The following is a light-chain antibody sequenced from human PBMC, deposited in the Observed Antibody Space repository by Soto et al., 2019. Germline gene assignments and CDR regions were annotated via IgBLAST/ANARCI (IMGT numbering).Light chain of an antibody. CDR3: QKSYNIKELN. CDR1: QNIRKY. J-gene: IGKJ4*01. Sequence: IHMTQSPSSLSSSVGDRVAITCLSSQNIRKYLNWYQQKPGKAPRVLIYGAASLQSGVPSRFSGSRPGTNFSLNINSLKHEDYETYYCQKSYNIKELNFGGGKKVDIK. V-gene: IGKV1-39*01. CDR2: GAA.